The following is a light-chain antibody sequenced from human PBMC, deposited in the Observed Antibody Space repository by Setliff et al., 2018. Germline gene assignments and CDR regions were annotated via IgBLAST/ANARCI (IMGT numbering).Light chain of an antibody. CDR2: DVT. CDR1: SIDLSGYTY. V-gene: IGLV2-8*01. Sequence: QSALTQPPSASGSPGQSVTISCAGTSIDLSGYTYVSWYQQHPGKAPQVLIYDVTKRPSGVPDRFSGSKSGNTASLTISGLQAEDEADYYCSSYTSSITYVFGTGTKVT. CDR3: SSYTSSITYV. J-gene: IGLJ1*01.